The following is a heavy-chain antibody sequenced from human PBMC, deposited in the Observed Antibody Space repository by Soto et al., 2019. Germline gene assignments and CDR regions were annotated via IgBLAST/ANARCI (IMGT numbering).Heavy chain of an antibody. V-gene: IGHV3-53*02. CDR2: IYSGGST. Sequence: EVQLVETGGGLIQPGGSLRLSCAASGFTVSSNYMSWVRQAPGEGLERVSVIYSGGSTYYADSVKGRFTISRDNSKNTLYLQMNSLRAEDTAVYYCARDRASYIAAAGYYYGMDVWGQGTTVTVSS. J-gene: IGHJ6*02. CDR3: ARDRASYIAAAGYYYGMDV. CDR1: GFTVSSNY. D-gene: IGHD6-13*01.